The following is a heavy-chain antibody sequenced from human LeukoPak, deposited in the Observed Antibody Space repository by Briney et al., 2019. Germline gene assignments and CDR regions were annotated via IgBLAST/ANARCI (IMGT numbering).Heavy chain of an antibody. Sequence: SETLSLTCTVSGASIRSYYWSWIRQPAGKGLEWIGRIDNSGSTNYNPSLKSRVIMSLDTSNNQFSPKLNSVTAADTAIYYCARHFDSSGLDYWGQGTLVTVSS. CDR2: IDNSGST. V-gene: IGHV4-4*07. CDR3: ARHFDSSGLDY. CDR1: GASIRSYY. J-gene: IGHJ4*02. D-gene: IGHD3-22*01.